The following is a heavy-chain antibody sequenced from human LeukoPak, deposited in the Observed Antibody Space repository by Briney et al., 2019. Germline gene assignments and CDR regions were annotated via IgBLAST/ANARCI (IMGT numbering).Heavy chain of an antibody. CDR2: ISSSSSTI. CDR3: ARDRPRIYFDY. CDR1: GFTFSSYS. V-gene: IGHV3-48*04. Sequence: PGGSLRLSCAASGFTFSSYSMNWVRQAPGKGLEWVSYISSSSSTIYYADSVKGRFTISRDNAKNSLYLQMNSLRAEDTAVYYCARDRPRIYFDYCGQGTLVTVSS. J-gene: IGHJ4*02.